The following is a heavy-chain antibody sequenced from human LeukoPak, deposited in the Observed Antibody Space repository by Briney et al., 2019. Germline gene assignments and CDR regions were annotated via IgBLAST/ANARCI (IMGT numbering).Heavy chain of an antibody. CDR2: ISGSGDNT. CDR1: GFNFRNFW. D-gene: IGHD3-22*01. J-gene: IGHJ4*02. V-gene: IGHV3-23*01. Sequence: SGGSLRLSCVASGFNFRNFWLSWVRQAPGKGLEWVSGISGSGDNTYYADSVKGRFTISRDNSKNTLYVQVDSLGTEDTAAYYCAKGSYYDSSGSFYFDYWGQGTLVTVSS. CDR3: AKGSYYDSSGSFYFDY.